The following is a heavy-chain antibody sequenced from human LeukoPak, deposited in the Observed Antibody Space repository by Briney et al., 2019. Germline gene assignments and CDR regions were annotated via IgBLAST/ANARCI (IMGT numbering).Heavy chain of an antibody. V-gene: IGHV4-4*07. CDR2: IYSSGST. D-gene: IGHD2-15*01. CDR1: GGSISSYY. J-gene: IGHJ4*02. Sequence: SETLSLTCTVSGGSISSYYWSWIRQPAGKGLDWIGRIYSSGSTNYNPSLKSRVTMSVDTSKNQFSLKLSSVTAADTAVYYCARAYCSGGSCYSGFDYWGQGTPVIVSS. CDR3: ARAYCSGGSCYSGFDY.